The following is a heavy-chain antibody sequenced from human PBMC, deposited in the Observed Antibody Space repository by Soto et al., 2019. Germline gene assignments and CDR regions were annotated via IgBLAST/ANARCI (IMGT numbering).Heavy chain of an antibody. CDR1: GFTFSSYE. D-gene: IGHD3-3*01. CDR2: ISSSGSPI. CDR3: ARDASLFGVVIDPYYDVMDV. Sequence: PGGSLRLSCAASGFTFSSYEMNWVRQAPGKGLEWVSYISSSGSPIYYADSVKGRFTISRDNAKKSLYLQMNSLRAEDTAVYYCARDASLFGVVIDPYYDVMDVWGQGTTVTVSS. J-gene: IGHJ6*02. V-gene: IGHV3-48*03.